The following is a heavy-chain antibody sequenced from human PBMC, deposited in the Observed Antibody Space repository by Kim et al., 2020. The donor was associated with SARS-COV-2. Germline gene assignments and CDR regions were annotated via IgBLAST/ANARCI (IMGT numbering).Heavy chain of an antibody. D-gene: IGHD3-10*01. J-gene: IGHJ4*02. CDR1: GYSYSSYW. V-gene: IGHV5-51*01. Sequence: GESLKISCQGSGYSYSSYWIAWVRQMPGRGLEWMGIIYPADSDTRYSPSFQGQVTISADKSINTAYLQWSSLKASDTALYYCVRVFGDLSSYFDYWGQGTLVTVSS. CDR2: IYPADSDT. CDR3: VRVFGDLSSYFDY.